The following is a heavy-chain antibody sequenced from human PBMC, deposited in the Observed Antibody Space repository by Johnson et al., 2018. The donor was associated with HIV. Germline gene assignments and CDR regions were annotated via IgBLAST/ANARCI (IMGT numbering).Heavy chain of an antibody. CDR1: GFTFSSYA. Sequence: QVQLVESGGGVVQPGRSLRLSCAASGFTFSSYAMHWVRQAPGKGLEWVAVISYDGSNKYYADSVKGRFTISRDNSKNTLYLQMNSLKTEDTAVYYCTRHSSLRITMVQVYHRGGDAFDIWGQGTMVTVSS. CDR2: ISYDGSNK. D-gene: IGHD3-10*01. CDR3: TRHSSLRITMVQVYHRGGDAFDI. J-gene: IGHJ3*02. V-gene: IGHV3-30*04.